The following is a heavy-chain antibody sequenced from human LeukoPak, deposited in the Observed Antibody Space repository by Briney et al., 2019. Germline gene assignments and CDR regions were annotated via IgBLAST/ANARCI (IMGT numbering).Heavy chain of an antibody. CDR1: GGSFSGYY. CDR3: ARGAYYYYYGMDV. V-gene: IGHV4-59*01. Sequence: SETLSLTCAVYGGSFSGYYWSWIRQPPGKGLELIGYIYYSGSTNYNPSLKSRVTISVDTSKNQFSLKLSSVTAADTAVYYCARGAYYYYYGMDVWGQGTTVTVSS. J-gene: IGHJ6*02. CDR2: IYYSGST.